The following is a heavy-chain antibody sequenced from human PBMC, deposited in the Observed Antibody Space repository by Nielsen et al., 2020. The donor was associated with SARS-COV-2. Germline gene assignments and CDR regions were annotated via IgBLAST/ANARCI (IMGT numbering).Heavy chain of an antibody. D-gene: IGHD6-13*01. CDR2: IKSDGSSI. V-gene: IGHV3-74*01. Sequence: GGSLRLSCAASGFTFSSYWMHWVRQAPGKGLVWVSRIKSDGSSISYADSVKGRFTISRDNAKNTLYLQMNSLGVDDMAMYYCARGCAAAVIDNWGQGTLVMVSS. CDR3: ARGCAAAVIDN. CDR1: GFTFSSYW. J-gene: IGHJ4*02.